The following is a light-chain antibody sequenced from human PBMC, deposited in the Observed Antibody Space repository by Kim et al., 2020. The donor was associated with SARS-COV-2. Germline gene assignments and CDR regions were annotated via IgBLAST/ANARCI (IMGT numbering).Light chain of an antibody. J-gene: IGKJ1*01. CDR2: GTS. CDR1: QSVSSSY. Sequence: SPGERVTLSCRASQSVSSSYLGWYQQKPGRAPRLLIYGTSSRAAGIPDRFSCSGSGTDFTLTISRLEPEDFAVYYCQQYYNSPWTFGQGTKVEIK. V-gene: IGKV3-20*01. CDR3: QQYYNSPWT.